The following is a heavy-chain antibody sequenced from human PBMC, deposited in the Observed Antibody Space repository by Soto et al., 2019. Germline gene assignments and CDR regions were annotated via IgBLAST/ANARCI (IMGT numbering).Heavy chain of an antibody. CDR1: GGSISSGGYY. CDR2: IYYSGST. V-gene: IGHV4-31*03. J-gene: IGHJ6*02. D-gene: IGHD3-3*01. CDR3: ARVRRGVTIFGVVPYGMDV. Sequence: SETLSLTCTVSGGSISSGGYYWSWIRQHPGKGLEWIGYIYYSGSTYYNPSLKSRVTISVDTSKNQFSLELSSVTAADTAVYYCARVRRGVTIFGVVPYGMDVWGQGTTVTVSS.